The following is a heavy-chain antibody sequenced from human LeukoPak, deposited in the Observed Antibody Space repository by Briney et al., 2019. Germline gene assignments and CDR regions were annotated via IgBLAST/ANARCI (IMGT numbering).Heavy chain of an antibody. CDR1: GGSIISYY. V-gene: IGHV4-59*12. D-gene: IGHD5-24*01. J-gene: IGHJ4*02. CDR2: IHSSGKT. Sequence: SETLSLTCTVSGGSIISYYWSWIRQSPQKGLEWIAYIHSSGKTNYNPSLKSRVTISVDTSKNQFSLKLTSVTAADTAVYYCAGAVGTDGYNLWVYWGQGTLVTVSS. CDR3: AGAVGTDGYNLWVY.